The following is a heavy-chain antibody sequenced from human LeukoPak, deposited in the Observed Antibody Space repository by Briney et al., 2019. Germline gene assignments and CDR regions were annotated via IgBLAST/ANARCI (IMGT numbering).Heavy chain of an antibody. CDR3: ARDLMGIAYRGAFYY. V-gene: IGHV1-46*01. CDR2: INPSGGST. J-gene: IGHJ4*02. CDR1: GHTFTSYY. D-gene: IGHD6-13*01. Sequence: ASVKVSCKASGHTFTSYYMHWVRQAPGQGLEWMGIINPSGGSTSYAQKFQGRVTMTRDMSTSTVYMELSSLRSEDTAVYYCARDLMGIAYRGAFYYWGQGTLVTVSS.